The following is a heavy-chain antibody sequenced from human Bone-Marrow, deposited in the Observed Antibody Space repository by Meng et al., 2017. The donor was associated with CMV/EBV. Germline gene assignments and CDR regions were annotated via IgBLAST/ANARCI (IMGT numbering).Heavy chain of an antibody. V-gene: IGHV4-59*01. CDR2: IYYSGST. J-gene: IGHJ4*02. CDR1: GGSISSYY. CDR3: ARDIDPYSSSWAFDY. D-gene: IGHD6-13*01. Sequence: SETLSLTCTVSGGSISSYYWSWIRQPPGKGLEWIGYIYYSGSTNYNPSLKSRVTISVDTSKNQFSLKLSSVTAADTAVYYCARDIDPYSSSWAFDYWGRGTLVTVSS.